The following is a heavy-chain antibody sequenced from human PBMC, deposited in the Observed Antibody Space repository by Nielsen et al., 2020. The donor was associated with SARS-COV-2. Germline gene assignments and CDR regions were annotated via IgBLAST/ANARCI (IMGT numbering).Heavy chain of an antibody. CDR1: GFTFDDYA. J-gene: IGHJ4*02. V-gene: IGHV3-9*01. CDR2: ISWNSGSI. D-gene: IGHD6-19*01. CDR3: AKESIHSGWSPTNFDY. Sequence: GGSLRLSCAASGFTFDDYAMHWVRQAPGKGLEWVSGISWNSGSIGYADSVKGRFTISRDNAKNSLYLQMNSLRAEDTALYYCAKESIHSGWSPTNFDYWGQGTLVTVSS.